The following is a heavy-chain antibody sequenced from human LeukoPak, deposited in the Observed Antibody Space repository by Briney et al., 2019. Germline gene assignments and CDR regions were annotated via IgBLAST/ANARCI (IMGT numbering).Heavy chain of an antibody. V-gene: IGHV3-23*01. CDR3: AKARYSSPWWVVDY. D-gene: IGHD6-6*01. Sequence: GGSLRLSCAASGFAFSSYAMSWVRQAPGKGLEWVSAISGSGGSTYYADSAKGRFTISRDNSKNTVYLQMNSLRAEDTAVYYRAKARYSSPWWVVDYWGQGTLVTVSS. CDR1: GFAFSSYA. J-gene: IGHJ4*02. CDR2: ISGSGGST.